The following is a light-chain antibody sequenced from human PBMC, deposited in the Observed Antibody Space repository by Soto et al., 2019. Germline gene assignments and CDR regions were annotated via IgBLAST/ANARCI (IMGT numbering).Light chain of an antibody. CDR2: GAS. Sequence: EIVLTQSPGTLSVSPGERVTLSCRASRSVNRNYLAWYQQRPGQPPRLLIFGASYSTTGIPDRISCSGSGTDFTLTVSRLEHEDVSVDYCHQYSSSPPEFTFGRGTKVDSK. CDR3: HQYSSSPPEFT. CDR1: RSVNRNY. J-gene: IGKJ3*01. V-gene: IGKV3-20*01.